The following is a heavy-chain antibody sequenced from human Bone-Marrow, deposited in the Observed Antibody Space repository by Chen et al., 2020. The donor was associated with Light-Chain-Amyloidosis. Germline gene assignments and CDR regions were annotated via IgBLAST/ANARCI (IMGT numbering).Heavy chain of an antibody. J-gene: IGHJ4*02. D-gene: IGHD5-12*01. CDR1: GYTFPNYW. V-gene: IGHV5-51*01. Sequence: GESLKISCKGSGYTFPNYWIGWLRQMPGKGLEWMGVIYPDDSDARYSPSFEGQVTISADKSITTAYLQWRSLKASDTAMYYCARRRDGYNFDYWGQGTLVTVSS. CDR2: IYPDDSDA. CDR3: ARRRDGYNFDY.